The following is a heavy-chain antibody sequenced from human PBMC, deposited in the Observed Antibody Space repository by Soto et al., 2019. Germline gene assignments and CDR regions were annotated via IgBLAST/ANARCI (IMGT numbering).Heavy chain of an antibody. D-gene: IGHD2-21*01. Sequence: QVQVVQSGAEVKKPGASVKVSCKASGYTFTGYQMHWVRQAPGQGLEWMGWFNHNSGGTNYAQKFQGRVTMTGDTSISTAYMELNRLTSDDTAVYFCARGRTIVSPGNWGQGTLVSVSS. CDR1: GYTFTGYQ. V-gene: IGHV1-2*02. CDR2: FNHNSGGT. J-gene: IGHJ4*02. CDR3: ARGRTIVSPGN.